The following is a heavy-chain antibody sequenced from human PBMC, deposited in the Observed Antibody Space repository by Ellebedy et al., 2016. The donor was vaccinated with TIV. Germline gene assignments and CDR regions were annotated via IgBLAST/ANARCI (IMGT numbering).Heavy chain of an antibody. CDR2: ISGASNYI. V-gene: IGHV3-11*06. Sequence: GESLKISXTASGFTFSDYYMAWIRQTPGKGLEWVSYISGASNYIEYGDSVKGRFIISRDNGKNSVYLQMSSLRGEDTAVYYCTTDYYDNSGYRMLGGYWGQGTLVTVSS. CDR1: GFTFSDYY. CDR3: TTDYYDNSGYRMLGGY. D-gene: IGHD3-22*01. J-gene: IGHJ4*02.